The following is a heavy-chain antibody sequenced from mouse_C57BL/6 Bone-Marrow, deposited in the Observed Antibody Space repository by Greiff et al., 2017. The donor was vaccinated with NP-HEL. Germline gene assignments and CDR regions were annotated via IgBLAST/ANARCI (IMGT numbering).Heavy chain of an antibody. D-gene: IGHD2-12*01. Sequence: QVQLQQPGAELVKPGASVKMSCKASGYTFTSYWITWVKQRPGQGLEWIGDIYPGSGSTNYNEKFKSKATLTVDTSSSTAYLALRRLTSEDSGVYYCARYDLDWFAYWGQGTLVTVSA. CDR3: ARYDLDWFAY. J-gene: IGHJ3*01. CDR1: GYTFTSYW. CDR2: IYPGSGST. V-gene: IGHV1-55*01.